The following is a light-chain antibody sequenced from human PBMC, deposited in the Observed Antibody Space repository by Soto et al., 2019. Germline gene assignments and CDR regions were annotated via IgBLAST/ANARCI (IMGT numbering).Light chain of an antibody. V-gene: IGKV3-20*01. Sequence: EIVLTQSPGTLSLSPGERATLSCRASQSVSSSYLAWYQQKPGQAPRLLIYGASSRATGIPVRFSCSGSGTDFTLTINRLEPEDFAVYYCQQYGSSPTFGQGTKVDIK. CDR2: GAS. CDR1: QSVSSSY. J-gene: IGKJ1*01. CDR3: QQYGSSPT.